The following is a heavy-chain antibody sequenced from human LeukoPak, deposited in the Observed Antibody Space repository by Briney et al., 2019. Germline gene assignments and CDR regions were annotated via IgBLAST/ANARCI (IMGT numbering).Heavy chain of an antibody. CDR3: ARDPLEWELPEDS. Sequence: GGSLRLSCAASGFTFDDYAMHWVRQAPGKGLEWVSGISWNSGSIGYADSVKGRFSISRDNAKNSVYLQLNTLRAEDTAIYYCARDPLEWELPEDSWGQGTLVTVSS. V-gene: IGHV3-9*01. CDR1: GFTFDDYA. CDR2: ISWNSGSI. J-gene: IGHJ4*02. D-gene: IGHD1-26*01.